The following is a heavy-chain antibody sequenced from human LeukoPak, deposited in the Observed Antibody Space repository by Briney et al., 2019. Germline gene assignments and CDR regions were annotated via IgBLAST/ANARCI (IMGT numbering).Heavy chain of an antibody. D-gene: IGHD3-22*01. J-gene: IGHJ4*02. CDR1: GGSISSYY. CDR3: ARDPPSSSGYPLGYFDY. V-gene: IGHV4-59*01. CDR2: IYYSGST. Sequence: SETLSPTCTVSGGSISSYYWSWIRQPPGKGLEWIGYIYYSGSTNYNPSLKSRVTISVDTSKNQFSLKLSSVTAADTAVYYCARDPPSSSGYPLGYFDYWGQGTLVTVSS.